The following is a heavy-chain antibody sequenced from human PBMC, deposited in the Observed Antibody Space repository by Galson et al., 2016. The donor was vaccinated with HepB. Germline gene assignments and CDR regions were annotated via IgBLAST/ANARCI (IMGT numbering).Heavy chain of an antibody. V-gene: IGHV3-23*01. CDR1: GFTFSTYA. J-gene: IGHJ4*02. CDR2: ISHDRGSE. Sequence: SLRLSCAGSGFTFSTYAMSWVRQAPGKGLEWVSGISHDRGSEFYGDSVKGRFTIYRDNSKNTVYLELNSLTAEDTAIYYCVNRAEYSGRDNGFQYWGRGTLVTVSS. D-gene: IGHD5-12*01. CDR3: VNRAEYSGRDNGFQY.